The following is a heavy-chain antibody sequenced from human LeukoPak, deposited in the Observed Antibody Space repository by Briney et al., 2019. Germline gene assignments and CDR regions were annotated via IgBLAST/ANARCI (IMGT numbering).Heavy chain of an antibody. CDR1: GYIFTNLH. V-gene: IGHV1-46*01. J-gene: IGHJ3*02. CDR3: ASDPTNSVNDAFDT. CDR2: IDLSDGGT. D-gene: IGHD2-8*01. Sequence: GASVKVSCKASGYIFTNLHMHWVRQAPGQGLEWMGIIDLSDGGTNYAQKFQGRLTMTRDTSTSTVYMELSGLRSEDTAVYYCASDPTNSVNDAFDTWGQGTLVSVSS.